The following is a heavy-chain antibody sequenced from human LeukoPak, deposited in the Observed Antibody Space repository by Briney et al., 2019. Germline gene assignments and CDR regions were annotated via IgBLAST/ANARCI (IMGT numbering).Heavy chain of an antibody. D-gene: IGHD1-26*01. Sequence: ASVKVSCKVSGYTLTELSMHWVRQAPGKGLEWMGGFDPEDGETIYAQKFQGRVTITRDTSASTAYMELSSLRSEDTAVYYCALGATTEGDYWGQGTLVTVSS. J-gene: IGHJ4*02. V-gene: IGHV1-24*01. CDR3: ALGATTEGDY. CDR1: GYTLTELS. CDR2: FDPEDGET.